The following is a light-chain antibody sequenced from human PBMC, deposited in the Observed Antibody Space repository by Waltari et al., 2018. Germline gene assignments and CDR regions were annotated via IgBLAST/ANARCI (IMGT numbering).Light chain of an antibody. CDR3: QQYDGEVVT. V-gene: IGKV3-20*01. CDR2: GTS. Sequence: ASQGVTHISLSWYQQKPGRAPRLLIYGTSSRATRTPDGFSGSGSGTDFTLTISILEPEDVAVYYCQQYDGEVVTFGGGTKVEI. CDR1: QGVTHIS. J-gene: IGKJ4*01.